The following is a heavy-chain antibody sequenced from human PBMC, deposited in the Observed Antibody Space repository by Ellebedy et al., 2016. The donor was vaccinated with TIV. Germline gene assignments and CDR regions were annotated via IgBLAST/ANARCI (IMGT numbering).Heavy chain of an antibody. D-gene: IGHD5-24*01. CDR3: AREWQYYSYYYGMDV. CDR1: GFSFNNYW. CDR2: IKQAGGEK. V-gene: IGHV3-7*03. Sequence: GESLKISXAASGFSFNNYWMSWVRQTPGKGLEWVANIKQAGGEKDYVDSVKGRFTISRDNARNSLYLLMNSLRVKDTAVYYCAREWQYYSYYYGMDVWGQGTTVTVSS. J-gene: IGHJ6*02.